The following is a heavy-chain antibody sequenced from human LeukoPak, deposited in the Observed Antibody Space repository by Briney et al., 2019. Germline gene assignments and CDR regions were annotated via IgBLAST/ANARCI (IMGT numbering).Heavy chain of an antibody. CDR3: AVSGVAYYDFRSDPRWFDP. Sequence: PSETLSLTCTVSGGSISSYYWSWVRQPPGKGLEWIGYIYYSGSTNYNPSLKSRVTISVDRSKNQFSLKLSSVTAADTAVYYCAVSGVAYYDFRSDPRWFDPWGQGTLVTVSS. D-gene: IGHD3-3*01. CDR1: GGSISSYY. V-gene: IGHV4-59*12. CDR2: IYYSGST. J-gene: IGHJ5*02.